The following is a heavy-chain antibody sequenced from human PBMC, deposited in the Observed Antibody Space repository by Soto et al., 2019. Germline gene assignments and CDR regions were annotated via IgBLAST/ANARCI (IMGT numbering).Heavy chain of an antibody. CDR2: ISGSGGST. Sequence: VGSLRLSCAASGFTFSSYAMSWVRQAPGKGLEWVSAISGSGGSTYYADSVKGRFTISRDNSKNTLYLQMNSLRAEDTAVYYCAKSSLLWFGELWGGAFDIWGQGTMVTVSS. CDR1: GFTFSSYA. J-gene: IGHJ3*02. V-gene: IGHV3-23*01. D-gene: IGHD3-10*01. CDR3: AKSSLLWFGELWGGAFDI.